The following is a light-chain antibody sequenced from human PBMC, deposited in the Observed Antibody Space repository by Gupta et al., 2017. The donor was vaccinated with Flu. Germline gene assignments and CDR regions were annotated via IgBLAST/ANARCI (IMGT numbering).Light chain of an antibody. CDR2: TNT. V-gene: IGLV1-44*01. CDR3: AAWDDSLNGRV. CDR1: SSNIGINT. Sequence: QSVLTQPPSASGTPGQRVTISCSGSSSNIGINTVNWYQQLPGTAPKLLIYTNTQRPSGVPDRFSGSKSGTSASLAISGLQSEDEADYYCAAWDDSLNGRVFGGGTKLTVL. J-gene: IGLJ3*02.